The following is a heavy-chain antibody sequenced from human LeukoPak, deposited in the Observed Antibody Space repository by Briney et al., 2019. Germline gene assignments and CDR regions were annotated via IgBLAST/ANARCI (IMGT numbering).Heavy chain of an antibody. D-gene: IGHD2-2*01. J-gene: IGHJ4*02. V-gene: IGHV4-59*01. CDR1: GGSINSYY. Sequence: SETLSLTCTVSGGSINSYYWSWIRQPPGKGLEWIGSIYYSGSTNYNPSLKSRVTISVDTSKNQFSLKLSSVTAADTAVYYCARVRCISTSCPIDYWGQGTLVTVSS. CDR3: ARVRCISTSCPIDY. CDR2: IYYSGST.